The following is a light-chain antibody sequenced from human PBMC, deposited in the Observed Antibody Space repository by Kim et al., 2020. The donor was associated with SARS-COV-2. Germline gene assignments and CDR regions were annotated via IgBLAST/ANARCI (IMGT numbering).Light chain of an antibody. Sequence: LAVSPGDRITLSCRASQSVSDNLAWYQHKPGQPPRLLIFGASTRATGVPDRFSGSGSGTEFTLTISSLQSEDFALYFCQHYFGWPQFGQGTKLEIK. V-gene: IGKV3-15*01. CDR1: QSVSDN. CDR2: GAS. J-gene: IGKJ2*01. CDR3: QHYFGWPQ.